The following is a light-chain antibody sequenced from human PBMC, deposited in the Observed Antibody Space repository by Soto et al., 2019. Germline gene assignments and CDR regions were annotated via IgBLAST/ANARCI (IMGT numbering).Light chain of an antibody. CDR2: GAS. CDR1: QSVSSN. CDR3: QQYSVWWT. Sequence: IVVSHCRPTLTVTPGKRATLSCRASQSVSSNLAWYQQKPGQAPRLLIYGASTRATGIPARFSGSGSGTEFTLTISSLQTEDFAVYYCQQYSVWWTFGQGTK. V-gene: IGKV3D-15*01. J-gene: IGKJ1*01.